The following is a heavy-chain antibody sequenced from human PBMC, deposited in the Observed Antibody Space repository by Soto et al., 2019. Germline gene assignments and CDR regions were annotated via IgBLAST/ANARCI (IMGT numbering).Heavy chain of an antibody. V-gene: IGHV4-4*02. D-gene: IGHD2-15*01. CDR1: GGSISSSNW. J-gene: IGHJ5*02. Sequence: QVQLQESGPGLVKPSGTLSLTCAVSGGSISSSNWWSWVRQPPGKGLEWIGEIYHSGSTNYNPSRKSRVTISVDKSKNQFSLKLSSVTAADTAVYYCARVSRRYCSGGSCYKGHWFDPWGQGTLVTVSS. CDR3: ARVSRRYCSGGSCYKGHWFDP. CDR2: IYHSGST.